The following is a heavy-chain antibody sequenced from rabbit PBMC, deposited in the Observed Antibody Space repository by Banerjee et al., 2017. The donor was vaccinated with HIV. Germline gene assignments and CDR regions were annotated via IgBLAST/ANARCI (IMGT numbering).Heavy chain of an antibody. J-gene: IGHJ4*01. V-gene: IGHV1S45*01. CDR2: INTGDGST. Sequence: QEQLEESGGDLVKPEGSLTLTCKASGFTLSSSYWIYWVRQAPGKGLEWIGCINTGDGSTYYASWAKGRFTISETSSTTVTLQMTSLTAADTATYFCARDAGGDGYSNDLWGPGTLVTVS. CDR1: GFTLSSSYW. CDR3: ARDAGGDGYSNDL. D-gene: IGHD7-1*01.